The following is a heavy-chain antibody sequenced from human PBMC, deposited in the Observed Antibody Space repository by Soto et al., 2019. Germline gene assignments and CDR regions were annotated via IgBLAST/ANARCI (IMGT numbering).Heavy chain of an antibody. CDR1: GFTFSSYS. J-gene: IGHJ4*02. Sequence: PGGSLRLSCAASGFTFSSYSMNWVRQAPGKGLEWVSSISSSSSYIYYADSVKGRFTISRDNAKNSLYLQMNSLRAEDTAVYYCARDADYIWGSYSRWPQFDYWGQGTLVTVSS. V-gene: IGHV3-21*01. CDR2: ISSSSSYI. D-gene: IGHD3-16*01. CDR3: ARDADYIWGSYSRWPQFDY.